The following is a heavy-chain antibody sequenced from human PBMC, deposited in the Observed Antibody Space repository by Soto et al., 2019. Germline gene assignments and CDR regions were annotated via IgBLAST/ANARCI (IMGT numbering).Heavy chain of an antibody. CDR2: IWYDGSNK. V-gene: IGHV3-33*01. J-gene: IGHJ6*02. CDR3: ARDQANYDILNGYFPQYGMDV. D-gene: IGHD3-9*01. Sequence: GGSLRLSCAASGFTFSSYGMHWVRQAPGKGLEWVAVIWYDGSNKYYADSVKGRFTISRDNSKNTLYLQMNSLRAEDTAVYYCARDQANYDILNGYFPQYGMDVWGQGTTVTVSS. CDR1: GFTFSSYG.